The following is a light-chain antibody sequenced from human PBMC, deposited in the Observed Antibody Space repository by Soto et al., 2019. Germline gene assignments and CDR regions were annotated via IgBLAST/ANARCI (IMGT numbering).Light chain of an antibody. CDR2: EVN. V-gene: IGLV2-8*01. Sequence: QSALTQPPSASGSPGQSVTISCTGTSSDVGAYIYASWYQQHPGTAPKLIIYEVNKRPSGVPDRFSGSRSGNTASLTVSGLQPEDAADYYCISYAGNHNLVFGGGTKLTVL. CDR1: SSDVGAYIY. J-gene: IGLJ2*01. CDR3: ISYAGNHNLV.